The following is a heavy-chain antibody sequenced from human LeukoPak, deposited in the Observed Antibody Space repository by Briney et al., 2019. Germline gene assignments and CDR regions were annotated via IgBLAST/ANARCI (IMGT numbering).Heavy chain of an antibody. CDR1: GITLSNYV. D-gene: IGHD3-10*01. CDR2: LSGSGGGT. Sequence: GGSLRLSCAVSGITLSNYVMSWVRQAPGKGLEWVADLSGSGGGTNYADSVQGRFTLSRDNPKNTLYLQMNSLRAEDTAGYFCAKRGVVIRVFLVGFHKEAYYFDSWGQGALVTASS. J-gene: IGHJ4*02. CDR3: AKRGVVIRVFLVGFHKEAYYFDS. V-gene: IGHV3-23*01.